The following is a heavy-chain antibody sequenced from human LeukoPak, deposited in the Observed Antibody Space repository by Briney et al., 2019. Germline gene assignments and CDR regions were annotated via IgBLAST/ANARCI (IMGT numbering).Heavy chain of an antibody. CDR2: ISFDGSNE. CDR3: AKGYTVTGRFDY. Sequence: GGSLRLSCAASGFTFSSYVMHWVRQAPDKGLEWVAVISFDGSNEYYADSVKGRFTISRDNSKNTLYLQMNSLRAEDTAVYYCAKGYTVTGRFDYWGQGTLVTVSS. D-gene: IGHD4-17*01. V-gene: IGHV3-30*18. J-gene: IGHJ4*02. CDR1: GFTFSSYV.